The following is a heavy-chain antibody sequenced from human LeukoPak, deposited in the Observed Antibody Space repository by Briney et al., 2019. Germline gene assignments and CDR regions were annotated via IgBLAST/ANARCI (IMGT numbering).Heavy chain of an antibody. V-gene: IGHV1-18*01. Sequence: VASVKVSCKASGYTFTSYSISWVRQAPGQGLEWMGWISAYNGNTNYAQKLQGRVTMTTDTSTSTAYMELRSLRSDDTAVYYCARDGCSSTSCFFDYWGQGTLVTVSS. CDR3: ARDGCSSTSCFFDY. D-gene: IGHD2-2*01. CDR2: ISAYNGNT. CDR1: GYTFTSYS. J-gene: IGHJ4*02.